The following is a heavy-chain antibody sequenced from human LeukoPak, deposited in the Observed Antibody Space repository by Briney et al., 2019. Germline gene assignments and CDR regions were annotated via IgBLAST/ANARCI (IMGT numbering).Heavy chain of an antibody. Sequence: SETLSLTCTVYGGSISNYYWSWIRQPAGKGLEWIGRIYASGSTNYNPSLKSRVTMSVDTSKNQFSLKLTSVTAADTAVYYCARGGSSWQSFDFWGQGTLVTVSS. CDR1: GGSISNYY. V-gene: IGHV4-4*07. CDR3: ARGGSSWQSFDF. D-gene: IGHD6-13*01. J-gene: IGHJ4*02. CDR2: IYASGST.